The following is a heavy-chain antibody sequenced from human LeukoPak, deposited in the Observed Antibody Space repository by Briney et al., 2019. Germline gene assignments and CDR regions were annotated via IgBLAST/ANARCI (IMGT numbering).Heavy chain of an antibody. D-gene: IGHD3-10*01. CDR2: INHSGST. V-gene: IGHV4-34*01. J-gene: IGHJ4*02. Sequence: TSETLSLTCAVYGGSFSGYYWSWIRQPPGKGLEWIGEINHSGSTNYNPSLKSRVTISVDTSKNQFSLKLSSVTAADTAVYYCARRRVRGVIDWGQGTLVTVSS. CDR1: GGSFSGYY. CDR3: ARRRVRGVID.